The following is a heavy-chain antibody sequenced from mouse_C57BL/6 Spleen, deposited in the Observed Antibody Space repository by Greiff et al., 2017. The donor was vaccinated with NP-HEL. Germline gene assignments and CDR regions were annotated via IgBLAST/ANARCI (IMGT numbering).Heavy chain of an antibody. CDR3: ARGAGGLGFDY. CDR2: ISYSGST. J-gene: IGHJ2*01. D-gene: IGHD4-1*01. CDR1: GYSITSGYD. V-gene: IGHV3-1*01. Sequence: DVKLQESGPGMVKPSQSLSLTCTVTGYSITSGYDWHWIRHFPGNKLEWMGYISYSGSTNYNPSLKSRISITHDTSKNHFFLKLNSVTTEDTATYYCARGAGGLGFDYWGQGTTLTVSS.